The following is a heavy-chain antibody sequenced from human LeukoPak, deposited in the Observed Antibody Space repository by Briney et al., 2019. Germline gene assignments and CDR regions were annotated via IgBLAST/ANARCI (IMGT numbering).Heavy chain of an antibody. CDR1: GGSMTGYY. CDR2: IYSSGST. V-gene: IGHV4-4*07. Sequence: PSETLSLTCTVSGGSMTGYYWSWIRQPAGKGLEWIGRIYSSGSTNYNPSLKSRVTISVDTSKNQFSLKLSSVTAADTAVYYCARAYYYDSSGYDAFDIWGQGTMVTVSS. J-gene: IGHJ3*02. D-gene: IGHD3-22*01. CDR3: ARAYYYDSSGYDAFDI.